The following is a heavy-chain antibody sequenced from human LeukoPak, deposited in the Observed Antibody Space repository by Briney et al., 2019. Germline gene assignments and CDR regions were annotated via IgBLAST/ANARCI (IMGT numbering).Heavy chain of an antibody. CDR2: IWYEGSNK. CDR1: GFTFSSYG. V-gene: IGHV3-33*01. D-gene: IGHD4-17*01. Sequence: GGSLRLSCAASGFTFSSYGMHWVRQAPGKGLEWVAVIWYEGSNKYYADSVKGRFTISRDNSKNTLYLQMNSLRAEDTAVYYCARDRGTVTTGGNGFDIWGQGTMVTVSS. CDR3: ARDRGTVTTGGNGFDI. J-gene: IGHJ3*02.